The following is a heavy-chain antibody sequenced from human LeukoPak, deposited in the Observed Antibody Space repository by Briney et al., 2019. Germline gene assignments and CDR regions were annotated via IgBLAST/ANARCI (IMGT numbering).Heavy chain of an antibody. J-gene: IGHJ4*02. D-gene: IGHD3-3*01. V-gene: IGHV1-69*13. CDR2: IIPIFGTA. CDR3: ARPQRVFGVVGFDY. CDR1: GGTFSSYA. Sequence: ASVNVSCTASGGTFSSYAISWVRQPPGQGLEWMGGIIPIFGTANYAQKFQGRVTITADESTSTAYMELSSLRSEDTAVYYCARPQRVFGVVGFDYWGQGTLVAVSS.